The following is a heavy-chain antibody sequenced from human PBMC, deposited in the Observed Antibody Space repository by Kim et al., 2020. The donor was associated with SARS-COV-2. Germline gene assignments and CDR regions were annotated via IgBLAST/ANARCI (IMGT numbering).Heavy chain of an antibody. CDR2: ISGSVDRT. Sequence: GGSLRLSCTASGFTFTNFAMNWVRQAPGKGLEWVSGISGSVDRTYYADSVKGRFTISRDNSKNTLNLQMNSLRAEDTAMYYCAKDVTWSAAATGGHFDYWGQGTLVTVSS. D-gene: IGHD6-13*01. CDR3: AKDVTWSAAATGGHFDY. V-gene: IGHV3-23*01. CDR1: GFTFTNFA. J-gene: IGHJ4*02.